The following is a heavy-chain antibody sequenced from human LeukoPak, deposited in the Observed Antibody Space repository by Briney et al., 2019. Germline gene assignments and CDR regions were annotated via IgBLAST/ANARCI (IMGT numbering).Heavy chain of an antibody. CDR2: SSSNGGST. CDR1: RFTLMAFG. CDR3: VRPAPLTPPAYDF. Sequence: VGSPRLSRSASRFTLMAFGMQCVPQALGKGLEYVSASSSNGGSTYYAESVKGRFTISRDNSKNTLFLQMSSLRPEDTAVYYCVRPAPLTPPAYDFWGQGTMVTVSS. V-gene: IGHV3-64D*09. J-gene: IGHJ3*01.